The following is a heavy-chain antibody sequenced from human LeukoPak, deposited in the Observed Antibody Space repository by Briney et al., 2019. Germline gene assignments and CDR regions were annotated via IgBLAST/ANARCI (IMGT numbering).Heavy chain of an antibody. V-gene: IGHV3-23*01. CDR1: GFTFSKYA. Sequence: GGSLRLSCAASGFTFSKYAMTWVRQAPGKGLEWVSAISGSGTNTYYADSVKGRFTISRDNSKNTLDLQMNSLRAEDTAVYYCAKANGAIFGVAGYFDYWGQGTLVTVSS. D-gene: IGHD3-3*02. CDR2: ISGSGTNT. CDR3: AKANGAIFGVAGYFDY. J-gene: IGHJ4*02.